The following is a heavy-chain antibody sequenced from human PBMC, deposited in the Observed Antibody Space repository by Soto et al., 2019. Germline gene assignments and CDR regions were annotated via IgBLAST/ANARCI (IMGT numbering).Heavy chain of an antibody. CDR1: GFAFTNYA. CDR3: ARGLWPLGDF. D-gene: IGHD2-21*01. V-gene: IGHV3-23*01. Sequence: GGSLRLSCAASGFAFTNYAMIWVRQAPGKGLEWLSAISGSGGSTYYADSVKGRFTISRDNSKNTLYLQMDTLRGDDTALYFCARGLWPLGDFWGQGILVTVSS. J-gene: IGHJ4*02. CDR2: ISGSGGST.